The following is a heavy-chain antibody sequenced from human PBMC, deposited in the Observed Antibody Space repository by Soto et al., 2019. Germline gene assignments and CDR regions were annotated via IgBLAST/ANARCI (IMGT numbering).Heavy chain of an antibody. Sequence: QVQLVQSGAEVKKPGASVKVSCKASGYTFTSYDINWVRQATGQGLEWMGWMIPNSGNTGYAQKFQGRLTMTRNTSTSTAYLELSSLRSEYTAVYYWARGNGGSYDGFDPWGQGTLVTVSS. CDR1: GYTFTSYD. CDR2: MIPNSGNT. CDR3: ARGNGGSYDGFDP. J-gene: IGHJ5*02. D-gene: IGHD1-26*01. V-gene: IGHV1-8*01.